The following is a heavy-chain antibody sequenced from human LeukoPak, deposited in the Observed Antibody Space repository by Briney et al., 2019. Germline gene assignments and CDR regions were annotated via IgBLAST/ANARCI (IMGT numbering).Heavy chain of an antibody. Sequence: GGSLRLSCAASGFTFSDYYMSWIRQAPGKGLEWVSYISSSSSTIYYADSVKGRFTISRDNAKNSLYLQMNSLRAEDTAVYYCARTPPLYCSGGSCYSGTYFDYWGQGTLVTVSS. CDR3: ARTPPLYCSGGSCYSGTYFDY. V-gene: IGHV3-11*01. J-gene: IGHJ4*02. D-gene: IGHD2-15*01. CDR1: GFTFSDYY. CDR2: ISSSSSTI.